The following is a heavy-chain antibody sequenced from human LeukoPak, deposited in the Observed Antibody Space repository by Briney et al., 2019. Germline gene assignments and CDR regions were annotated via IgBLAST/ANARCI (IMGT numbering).Heavy chain of an antibody. CDR3: ARGGYSHGRYYYCMDV. CDR2: ISSTSAYI. V-gene: IGHV3-21*06. D-gene: IGHD5-18*01. J-gene: IGHJ6*03. CDR1: GFAFSTYS. Sequence: GGSLRLSCAASGFAFSTYSMIWVRQAPGKGLEWVSSISSTSAYIYYADSLKGRFTISRDNAKNSLYLQTNSLRAEDTAVYYCARGGYSHGRYYYCMDVWGIGTAVTVSS.